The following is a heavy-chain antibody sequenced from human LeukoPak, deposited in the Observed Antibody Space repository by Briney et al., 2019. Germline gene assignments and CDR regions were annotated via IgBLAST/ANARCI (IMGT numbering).Heavy chain of an antibody. J-gene: IGHJ5*02. V-gene: IGHV4-4*07. D-gene: IGHD3-10*01. CDR1: GGSISSYY. Sequence: PSETLSLTCTVSGGSISSYYWSWIRQPAGKGLEWIGRIYTSGSTNYTPSLKSRVTMSVDTSKNRFSLKLSSVTAADTAVYYCARSLWFGELSPFDPWGQGTLVTVSS. CDR2: IYTSGST. CDR3: ARSLWFGELSPFDP.